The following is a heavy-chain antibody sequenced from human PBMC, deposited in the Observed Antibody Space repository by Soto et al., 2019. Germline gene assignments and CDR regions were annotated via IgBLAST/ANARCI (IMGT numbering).Heavy chain of an antibody. CDR2: SKNKADSCTT. CDR3: TVWGSGNDFGAA. CDR1: GFTFSDHY. J-gene: IGHJ4*02. Sequence: EVQLVESGGGLVQPGGSLRLSCAASGFTFSDHYMDWVRQAPGKGLEWVGRSKNKADSCTTEYAASVKGRFTISRDGSKHSLFLQMNSLKTEDTAVYYCTVWGSGNDFGAAWGQGILVTVSS. D-gene: IGHD3-10*01. V-gene: IGHV3-72*01.